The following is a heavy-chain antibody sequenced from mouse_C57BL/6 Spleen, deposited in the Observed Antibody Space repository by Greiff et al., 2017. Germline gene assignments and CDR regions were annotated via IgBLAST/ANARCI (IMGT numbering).Heavy chain of an antibody. D-gene: IGHD2-2*01. V-gene: IGHV10-1*01. CDR3: VRQWGYYGYFDV. CDR2: IRSKSNNYAT. J-gene: IGHJ1*03. Sequence: DVKLVESGGGLVQPKGSLKLSCAASGFSFNTYAMNWVRQAPGKGLEWVARIRSKSNNYATYYADSVKDRFTISRDDSESMLYLQMNNLKTEDTAMYYCVRQWGYYGYFDVWGTGTTVTVSS. CDR1: GFSFNTYA.